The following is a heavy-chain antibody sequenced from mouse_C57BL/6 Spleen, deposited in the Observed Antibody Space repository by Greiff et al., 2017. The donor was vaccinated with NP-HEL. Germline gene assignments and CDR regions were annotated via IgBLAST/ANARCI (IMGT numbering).Heavy chain of an antibody. D-gene: IGHD2-4*01. CDR2: IYPGDGDT. CDR1: GYAFSSYW. CDR3: ARSMDYPHAMDY. J-gene: IGHJ4*01. Sequence: QVQLQQSGAELVKPGASVKISCKASGYAFSSYWMNWVKQRPGKGLEWIGQIYPGDGDTNYNGKFKGKATLTADKSSSTAYMQLSSLTSEDSAVYFCARSMDYPHAMDYWGQGTSVTVSS. V-gene: IGHV1-80*01.